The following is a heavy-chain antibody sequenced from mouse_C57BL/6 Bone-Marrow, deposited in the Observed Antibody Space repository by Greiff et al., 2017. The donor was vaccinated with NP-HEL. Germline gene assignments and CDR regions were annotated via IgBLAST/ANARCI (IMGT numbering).Heavy chain of an antibody. D-gene: IGHD2-4*01. CDR1: GFNIKDDY. V-gene: IGHV14-4*01. J-gene: IGHJ3*01. CDR3: TTPRDDYDVGFAY. Sequence: VQLQQSGAELVRPGASVKLSCTASGFNIKDDYMHWVKQRPEQGLEWIGWIYPENGDTEYASKFQGKATITADTSSNTAYLQLSSLTSEATAVDYFTTPRDDYDVGFAYWGQGTLVTVSA. CDR2: IYPENGDT.